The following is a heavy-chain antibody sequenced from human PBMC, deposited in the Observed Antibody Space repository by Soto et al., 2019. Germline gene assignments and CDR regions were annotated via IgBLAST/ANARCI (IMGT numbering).Heavy chain of an antibody. CDR2: INSDGSST. CDR1: GFTFSSYW. Sequence: GGSLRLSCAASGFTFSSYWMHWVRQAPGKGLVWVSRINSDGSSTSYADTVKGRFTISRDNAKNTLYLQMNILRAEDTAVYYCARDLTGYYGSGSRDYYYYGMDVWGQGTTVTVSS. J-gene: IGHJ6*02. V-gene: IGHV3-74*01. D-gene: IGHD3-10*01. CDR3: ARDLTGYYGSGSRDYYYYGMDV.